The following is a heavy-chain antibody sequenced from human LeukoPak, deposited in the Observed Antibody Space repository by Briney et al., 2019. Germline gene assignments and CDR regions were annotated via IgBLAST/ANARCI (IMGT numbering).Heavy chain of an antibody. D-gene: IGHD3-10*01. CDR3: ARDFPYYYGSGSYGDY. J-gene: IGHJ4*02. V-gene: IGHV7-4-1*02. Sequence: ASVKVSCKASGYTFTTYAMNWVRQAPGQGLEWMGWINTNTGNPTYAQGFTGRFVFSLDTSVSTAYLQISSLKAEDTAVYYCARDFPYYYGSGSYGDYWGQGTLVTVSS. CDR1: GYTFTTYA. CDR2: INTNTGNP.